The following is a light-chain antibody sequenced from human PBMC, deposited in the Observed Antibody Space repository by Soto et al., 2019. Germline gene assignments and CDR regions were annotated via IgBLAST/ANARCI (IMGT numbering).Light chain of an antibody. CDR3: ASYTRTTTLV. Sequence: QSALIQPASVSGSPGQSITISCTGTSSDVGGSNYVSWYQQHPHRAPKLLIYEVSYRPSGVSSRFSGSKSGNTASLTISGLQAEDEADYYCASYTRTTTLVFGGGTKLTVL. J-gene: IGLJ2*01. CDR1: SSDVGGSNY. V-gene: IGLV2-14*01. CDR2: EVS.